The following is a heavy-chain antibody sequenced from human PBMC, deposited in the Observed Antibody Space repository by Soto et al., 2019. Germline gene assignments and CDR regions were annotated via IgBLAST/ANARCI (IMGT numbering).Heavy chain of an antibody. CDR1: GFTFSSYG. D-gene: IGHD2-21*01. CDR2: ISYDGSNK. Sequence: GGSLRLSCAASGFTFSSYGMHWVRQAPGKGLEWVAVISYDGSNKYYADSVKGRFTISRDNSKNTLYLQMNSLRAEDTAVYYCAKDRHINWFDPWGQGTLVTVSS. CDR3: AKDRHINWFDP. J-gene: IGHJ5*02. V-gene: IGHV3-30*18.